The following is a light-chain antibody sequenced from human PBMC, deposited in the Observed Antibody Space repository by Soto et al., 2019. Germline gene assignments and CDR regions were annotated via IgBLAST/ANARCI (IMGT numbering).Light chain of an antibody. J-gene: IGKJ1*01. Sequence: EIVLTQSPCTLSLSPGERANLSCRASQSVSSSYLAWYQQKPGQAPRLLIYGTSSRATAIPDRFSGSGSGTDFTLTISRLEPEDFAVYYCQQYGSSSWTFGQGTRWIS. CDR1: QSVSSSY. CDR2: GTS. V-gene: IGKV3-20*01. CDR3: QQYGSSSWT.